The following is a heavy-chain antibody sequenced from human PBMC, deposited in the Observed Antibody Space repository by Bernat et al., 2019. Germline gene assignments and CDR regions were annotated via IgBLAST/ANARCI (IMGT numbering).Heavy chain of an antibody. CDR3: ARVVLLWLGGPYKWFDP. Sequence: EVQLVESGGGVVQPGGSLRLSCAASGFTFSSYGMHWVRQAPGKGLVWVSRINSDGSRTSYADSVKGRFIISRDNAKNTLYLQMNSLREEDTAVYYCARVVLLWLGGPYKWFDPWGQGTLVTVSS. V-gene: IGHV3-74*01. CDR2: INSDGSRT. D-gene: IGHD3-10*01. J-gene: IGHJ5*02. CDR1: GFTFSSYG.